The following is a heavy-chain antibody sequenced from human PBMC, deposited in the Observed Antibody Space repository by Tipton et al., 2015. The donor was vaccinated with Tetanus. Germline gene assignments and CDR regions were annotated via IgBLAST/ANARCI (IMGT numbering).Heavy chain of an antibody. CDR3: ASFWPFADAFDV. CDR1: GFSFSTHG. CDR2: ISRSSTMI. V-gene: IGHV3-48*01. Sequence: SLRLSCSATGFSFSTHGMNWVRRAPGKGPEWIAYISRSSTMIFYTDSVKGRFTISRDNAKNSLYLQMTSLRPEDTAVYYCASFWPFADAFDVWGQGTRVIVSS. J-gene: IGHJ3*01. D-gene: IGHD3-3*01.